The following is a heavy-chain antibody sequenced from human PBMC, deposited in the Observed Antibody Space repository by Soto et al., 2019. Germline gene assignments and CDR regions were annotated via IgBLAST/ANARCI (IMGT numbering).Heavy chain of an antibody. CDR1: GGSFSGYY. CDR3: ARQAGYSSPARHGMDV. D-gene: IGHD6-19*01. CDR2: INHSGST. V-gene: IGHV4-34*01. J-gene: IGHJ6*02. Sequence: SGTLSLTCAVYGGSFSGYYWTWIRQPPGTGLEWIGEINHSGSTNYNPSLKSRVTISVDTSKNQFSLKLSSVTAADTAVYYCARQAGYSSPARHGMDVWRQGTTVPVSS.